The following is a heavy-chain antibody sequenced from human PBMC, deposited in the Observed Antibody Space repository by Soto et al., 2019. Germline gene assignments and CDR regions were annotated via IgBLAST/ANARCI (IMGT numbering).Heavy chain of an antibody. CDR2: INAGNGNT. Sequence: ASVKVSCKASGYTFTSYAMHWVRQAPGQRLEWMGWINAGNGNTKYSQKFQGRVTITRDTSASTAYMELSSLRSEDTAVYYCARFLLTCSGGSCYSGAMDAFDIWGQGTMVTVSS. D-gene: IGHD2-15*01. J-gene: IGHJ3*02. V-gene: IGHV1-3*01. CDR3: ARFLLTCSGGSCYSGAMDAFDI. CDR1: GYTFTSYA.